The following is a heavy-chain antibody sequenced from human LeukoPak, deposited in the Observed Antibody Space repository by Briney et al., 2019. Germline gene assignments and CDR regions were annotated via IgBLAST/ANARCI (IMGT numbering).Heavy chain of an antibody. CDR1: GFTFSSYW. Sequence: GGSLRLSCAGSGFTFSSYWMSWVRQAPGKGLEWVANIKQDGSEKYYVDSVKGRFTISRDNAKNSLYLQMNSLRAEDTAVYYYARDYGLDYWGQGTLVTVSS. CDR2: IKQDGSEK. D-gene: IGHD3-16*01. CDR3: ARDYGLDY. V-gene: IGHV3-7*01. J-gene: IGHJ4*02.